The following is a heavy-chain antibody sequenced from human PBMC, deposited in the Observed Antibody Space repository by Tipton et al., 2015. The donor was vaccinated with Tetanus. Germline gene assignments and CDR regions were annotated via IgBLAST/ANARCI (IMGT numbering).Heavy chain of an antibody. V-gene: IGHV3-33*08. CDR1: GFIFSRYG. CDR2: TSADGINK. D-gene: IGHD3-10*01. CDR3: ATARNKVSITRLQY. Sequence: SLRLSCVASGFIFSRYGMHWVRQAPGKGLEWVAVTSADGINKYYADSVKGRVTISRDNSRNTLYLQLNSLRVEDTAVYYCATARNKVSITRLQYWGPGTLVTVSS. J-gene: IGHJ4*02.